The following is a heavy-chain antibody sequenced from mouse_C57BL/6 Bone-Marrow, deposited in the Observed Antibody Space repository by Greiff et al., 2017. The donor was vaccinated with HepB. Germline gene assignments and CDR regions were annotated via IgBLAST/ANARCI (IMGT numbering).Heavy chain of an antibody. Sequence: VQLQQPGAELVKPGASVKMSCKASGYTFTSYWITWVKQRPGQGLEWIGDIYPGSGSTNYNEKFKSKATLTVDKSSSTAYMQLSSLTSEDSAVYYCARGWLRAMDYWGRGTAVTVSS. CDR3: ARGWLRAMDY. D-gene: IGHD1-1*02. CDR2: IYPGSGST. V-gene: IGHV1-55*01. J-gene: IGHJ4*01. CDR1: GYTFTSYW.